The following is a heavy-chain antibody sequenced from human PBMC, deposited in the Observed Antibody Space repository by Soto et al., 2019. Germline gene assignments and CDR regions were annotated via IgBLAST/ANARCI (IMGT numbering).Heavy chain of an antibody. D-gene: IGHD6-19*01. CDR2: ISSSGSTI. CDR3: VRGADDY. J-gene: IGHJ4*02. V-gene: IGHV3-48*01. Sequence: EVQLVESGGGLVQPGGSLRLSCVASGFTFSMYSMNWVRQAPGKGLEWLSFISSSGSTIYYADSVKGRFTISRDNAKNSLYLQMNSLRGDDTAVYHCVRGADDYWGQGTLVTVSS. CDR1: GFTFSMYS.